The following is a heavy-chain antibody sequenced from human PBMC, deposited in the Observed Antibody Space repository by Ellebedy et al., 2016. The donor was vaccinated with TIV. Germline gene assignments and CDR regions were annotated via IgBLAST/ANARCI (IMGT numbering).Heavy chain of an antibody. V-gene: IGHV4-59*01. CDR1: GGSISSYY. CDR2: IYYSGST. D-gene: IGHD5-12*01. CDR3: ARDPGGGWDGMDV. J-gene: IGHJ6*02. Sequence: MPSETLSLTCTAPGGSISSYYWSWIRQPPGKGLEWIGYIYYSGSTNYNPSLKSRVTISVDTSKNQFSLKLSSVTAADTAVYYCARDPGGGWDGMDVWGQGTTVTVSS.